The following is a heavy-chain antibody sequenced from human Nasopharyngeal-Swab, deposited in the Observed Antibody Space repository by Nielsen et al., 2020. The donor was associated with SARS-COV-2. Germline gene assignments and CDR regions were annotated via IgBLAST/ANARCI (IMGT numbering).Heavy chain of an antibody. CDR2: ISWDGGST. D-gene: IGHD2-15*01. CDR1: GFTFDDYT. J-gene: IGHJ3*02. V-gene: IGHV3-43*01. Sequence: GGSLRLSCAASGFTFDDYTMHWVRQAPGKGLEWVSLISWDGGSTYYADSVKGRFTISRDNSKNSLYLQMNSLRTEDTALYYCAKLVVATSNDAFDIWGQGTMVTVSS. CDR3: AKLVVATSNDAFDI.